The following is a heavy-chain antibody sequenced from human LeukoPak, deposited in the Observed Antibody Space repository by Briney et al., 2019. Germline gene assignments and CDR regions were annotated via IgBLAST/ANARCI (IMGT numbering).Heavy chain of an antibody. CDR3: ARLLGIAVAGPIDY. CDR1: GYRFTSYW. D-gene: IGHD6-19*01. J-gene: IGHJ4*02. V-gene: IGHV5-51*01. CDR2: IYPGDSDT. Sequence: GGALKISLKGSGYRFTSYWIGWGRQMPGKGLERMGIIYPGDSDTRYSPSFQGQVTISADKSISTAYLQWSNLKASDTAMYYCARLLGIAVAGPIDYWGQGTLVTVSS.